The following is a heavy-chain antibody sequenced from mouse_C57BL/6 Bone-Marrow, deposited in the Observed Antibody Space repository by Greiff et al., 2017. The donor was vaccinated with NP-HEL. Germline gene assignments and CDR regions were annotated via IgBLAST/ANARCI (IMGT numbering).Heavy chain of an antibody. V-gene: IGHV1-80*01. CDR1: GYAFSSYW. CDR2: IYPGDGDT. D-gene: IGHD1-1*01. J-gene: IGHJ2*01. Sequence: VQLQQSGAELVKPGASVKISCKASGYAFSSYWMNWVKQRPGKGLEWIGQIYPGDGDTNYNGKFKGKATLTADKSSSTAYMQLSSLTSEDSAVYFCARSWITTVVRAYYFDYWGKGTTLTVSS. CDR3: ARSWITTVVRAYYFDY.